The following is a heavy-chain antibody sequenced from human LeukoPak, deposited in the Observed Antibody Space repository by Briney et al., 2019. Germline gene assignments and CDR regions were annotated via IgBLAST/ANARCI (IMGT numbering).Heavy chain of an antibody. Sequence: GGSLRLSCAASGFTFSSYAMSWVRQAPGKGLEWVSAISGSGGSTYYADSVKGRFTISRDNSKNTLYLQMNSLRAEDTAVYYCARVRRDGYKFYYYYGMDVWGQGTTVTVSS. CDR1: GFTFSSYA. J-gene: IGHJ6*02. CDR3: ARVRRDGYKFYYYYGMDV. CDR2: ISGSGGST. D-gene: IGHD5-24*01. V-gene: IGHV3-23*01.